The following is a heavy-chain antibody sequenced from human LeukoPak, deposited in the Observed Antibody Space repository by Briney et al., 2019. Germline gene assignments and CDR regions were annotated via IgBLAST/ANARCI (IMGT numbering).Heavy chain of an antibody. Sequence: GESLKISCKGSGYSFTSYWIGWVRQVLGKGLEWMGIIYPGDSDTRYSPSFQGQVTISADKSISTAYLQWSSLKASDTAMYYCARQKIVVVPAALDYWGQGTLVTVSS. CDR1: GYSFTSYW. CDR3: ARQKIVVVPAALDY. V-gene: IGHV5-51*01. CDR2: IYPGDSDT. D-gene: IGHD2-2*01. J-gene: IGHJ4*02.